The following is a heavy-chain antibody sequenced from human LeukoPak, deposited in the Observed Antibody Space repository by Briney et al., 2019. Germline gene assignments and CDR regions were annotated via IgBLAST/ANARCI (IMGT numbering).Heavy chain of an antibody. D-gene: IGHD3-16*02. CDR1: GFTFSTYA. V-gene: IGHV3-33*01. CDR2: IWYDGSEQ. CDR3: AREGDSRWGELSP. Sequence: GGSLRLSCAASGFTFSTYAIHWVRQAPGKGLEWVAVIWYDGSEQHYADSVKGRFIISRDNSKSTSDLQMNSLRAEDTAVYYCAREGDSRWGELSPWGQGTLVAVSA. J-gene: IGHJ1*01.